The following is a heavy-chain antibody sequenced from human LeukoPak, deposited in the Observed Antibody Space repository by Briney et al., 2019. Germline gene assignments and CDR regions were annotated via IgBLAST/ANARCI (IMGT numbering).Heavy chain of an antibody. J-gene: IGHJ5*02. Sequence: GASVKVSCKASGYTFTSYGIIWVRQAPGQGLEWMGWISAYNGNTNYAQKLQGRVTMTTDTSTSTAYMELRSLRSDDTAVYYCARGDYYDSSGYSFDPWGQGTLVTVSS. V-gene: IGHV1-18*01. CDR1: GYTFTSYG. CDR3: ARGDYYDSSGYSFDP. CDR2: ISAYNGNT. D-gene: IGHD3-22*01.